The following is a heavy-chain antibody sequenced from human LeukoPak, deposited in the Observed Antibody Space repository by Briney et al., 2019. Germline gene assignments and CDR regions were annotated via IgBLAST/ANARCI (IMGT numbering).Heavy chain of an antibody. Sequence: GGSLRLSCAASGFTLSDYYMSWIRQAPGKGLEWVSYRSSSGSTIYYADSAKGRFAISRDNAKNSMYLQMNSLRAEDTAVYYCARRRDFIDYWGQGTLVTVSS. CDR2: RSSSGSTI. CDR3: ARRRDFIDY. J-gene: IGHJ4*02. D-gene: IGHD3/OR15-3a*01. CDR1: GFTLSDYY. V-gene: IGHV3-11*01.